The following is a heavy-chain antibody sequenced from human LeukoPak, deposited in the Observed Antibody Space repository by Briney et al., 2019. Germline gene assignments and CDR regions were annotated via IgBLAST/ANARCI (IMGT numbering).Heavy chain of an antibody. CDR1: GFTFSDYD. Sequence: LRLSCAASGFTFSDYDMSWIRQPPGKGLEWIGYIYHSGSTYYNPSLKSRVTISVDRSKNQFSLKLSSVTAADTAVYYCARAGSYDDNYFDYWGQGTLVTVSS. J-gene: IGHJ4*02. V-gene: IGHV4-30-2*01. D-gene: IGHD3-22*01. CDR2: IYHSGST. CDR3: ARAGSYDDNYFDY.